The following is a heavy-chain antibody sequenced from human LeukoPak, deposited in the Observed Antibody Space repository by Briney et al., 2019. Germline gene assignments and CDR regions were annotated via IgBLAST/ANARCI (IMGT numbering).Heavy chain of an antibody. V-gene: IGHV4-39*01. CDR3: ARHQAGYGDSNAPAAYGMDV. J-gene: IGHJ6*02. D-gene: IGHD4-17*01. CDR1: GGSISSSTYY. Sequence: SETLSLTCTVSGGSISSSTYYWGWIRQPPGKGLEWLGSIYYSGSTYYNPSLKSRLTISVDTSKNQFSLKLSSVTAADTAVYYCARHQAGYGDSNAPAAYGMDVWGQGTTVTVSS. CDR2: IYYSGST.